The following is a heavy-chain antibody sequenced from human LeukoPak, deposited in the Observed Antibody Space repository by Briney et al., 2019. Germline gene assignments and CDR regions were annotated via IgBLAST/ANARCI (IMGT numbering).Heavy chain of an antibody. V-gene: IGHV1-3*01. CDR2: INAGNGNT. CDR3: AREPGYSSSWYRRNFDN. J-gene: IGHJ4*02. CDR1: GYTFTSYA. D-gene: IGHD6-13*01. Sequence: ASVKVSCKASGYTFTSYAMHWVRQAPGQRLEWMGWINAGNGNTKYSQKFQGRVTITRDTSASTAYMELSSLRSEDTAVYYCAREPGYSSSWYRRNFDNWGQGTLVTVSS.